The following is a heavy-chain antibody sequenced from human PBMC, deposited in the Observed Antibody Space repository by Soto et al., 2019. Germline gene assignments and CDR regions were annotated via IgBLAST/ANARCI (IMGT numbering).Heavy chain of an antibody. CDR1: GYSFTTYW. V-gene: IGHV5-51*01. D-gene: IGHD6-19*01. Sequence: GESLKISCKGSGYSFTTYWIGWVRQMPGKGLEWMGIIYPGDSDTRYSPSFQGQVTISADKSISTAYLQWSSLKASDTAMYYCARSSSSHYYFYGMDVWGQGTTVTVSS. CDR3: ARSSSSHYYFYGMDV. CDR2: IYPGDSDT. J-gene: IGHJ6*02.